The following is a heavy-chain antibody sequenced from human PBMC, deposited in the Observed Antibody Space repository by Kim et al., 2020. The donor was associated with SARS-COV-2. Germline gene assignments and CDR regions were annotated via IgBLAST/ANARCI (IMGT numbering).Heavy chain of an antibody. Sequence: SETLSLTCTVSGGSINSYYWNWIRQPPGKGLEWIGYVSYSGSTYYNLPLRSRVTMSVDASKNQFSLNLSSVTAADTAVYFCARLSRGSGSYPRAAFNTWG. V-gene: IGHV4-59*08. D-gene: IGHD1-26*01. CDR1: GGSINSYY. J-gene: IGHJ5*01. CDR3: ARLSRGSGSYPRAAFNT. CDR2: VSYSGST.